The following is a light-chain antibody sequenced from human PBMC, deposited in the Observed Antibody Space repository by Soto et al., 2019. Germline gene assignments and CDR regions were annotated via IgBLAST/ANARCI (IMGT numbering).Light chain of an antibody. J-gene: IGKJ5*01. CDR1: QSVSSN. CDR2: GAS. Sequence: EIGIAHGRRSLSENTGERATLSCMASQSVSSNLAWYQQKPGQAPRLLIYGASTRATGIPARFSGSGSGTGFTLTISSLQSENFAVYYCQQYNHSPPSLTFGHGTRL. V-gene: IGKV3-15*01. CDR3: QQYNHSPPSLT.